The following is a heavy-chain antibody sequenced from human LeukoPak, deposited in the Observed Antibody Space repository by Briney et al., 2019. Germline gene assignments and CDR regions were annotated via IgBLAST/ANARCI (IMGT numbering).Heavy chain of an antibody. V-gene: IGHV4-59*07. CDR2: IYYSGST. CDR1: GGSISSYY. D-gene: IGHD2-2*01. J-gene: IGHJ4*02. Sequence: SDTLSLTCTVSGGSISSYYWSWIRQPPGEGLAWIGYIYYSGSTNYNPSLKSRVTISVDTSKNQFSLKLSSVTAADTAVYYCARVLTFSTSCYFDYWGQGTLVTVSS. CDR3: ARVLTFSTSCYFDY.